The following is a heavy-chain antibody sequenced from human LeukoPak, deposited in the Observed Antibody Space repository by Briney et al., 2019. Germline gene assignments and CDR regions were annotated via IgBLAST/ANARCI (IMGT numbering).Heavy chain of an antibody. J-gene: IGHJ4*02. CDR2: IIPIFGTA. CDR3: ARGYSSGWYGGVDY. Sequence: SVKVSCKASGGTFSSYAISWVRQAPGQGLEWMGRIIPIFGTANYAQKFQGRVTITTDESTRTAYMELSSLRSEDTAVYYCARGYSSGWYGGVDYWGQGTLVTVSS. D-gene: IGHD6-19*01. CDR1: GGTFSSYA. V-gene: IGHV1-69*05.